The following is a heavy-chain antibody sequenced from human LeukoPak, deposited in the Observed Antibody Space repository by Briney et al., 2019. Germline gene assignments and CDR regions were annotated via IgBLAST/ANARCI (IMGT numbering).Heavy chain of an antibody. CDR2: INHSGST. CDR1: GGSFSGYY. Sequence: SETLSLTCAVYGGSFSGYYWSWIRQPPGKGLEWIGEINHSGSTNYNPSLKSRVTISVDTSKNQFSLKLSSVTAADTAVYYCARGSRSSGYYNWGQGTLATVSS. CDR3: ARGSRSSGYYN. V-gene: IGHV4-34*01. J-gene: IGHJ4*02. D-gene: IGHD3-22*01.